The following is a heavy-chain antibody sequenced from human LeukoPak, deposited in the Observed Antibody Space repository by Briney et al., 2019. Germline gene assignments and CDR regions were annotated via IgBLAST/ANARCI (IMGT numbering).Heavy chain of an antibody. CDR3: ARRRDGYNYYFDY. V-gene: IGHV4-59*08. CDR2: IYYSGST. J-gene: IGHJ4*02. D-gene: IGHD5-24*01. CDR1: GGSISSYS. Sequence: ETLSLTCTVSGGSISSYSWSWIRQPPGKGLEWIASIYYSGSTNYNPSLKSRVTISVDTSQNQFSLKLSSVTAADTAVYYCARRRDGYNYYFDYWGQGTLVTVSS.